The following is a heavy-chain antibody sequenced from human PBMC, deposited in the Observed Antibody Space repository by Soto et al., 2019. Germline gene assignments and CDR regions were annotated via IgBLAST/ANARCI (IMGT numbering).Heavy chain of an antibody. J-gene: IGHJ4*02. CDR2: IYYSGST. V-gene: IGHV4-31*03. Sequence: SETLSLTCTVSCGSISSGGYYWSWIRQHPGKGLEWIGYIYYSGSTYYNPSLKSRVTISVDTSKNQFSLKLSSVTAADTAVYYCARGPGTMAKIDYWGQGTLVT. D-gene: IGHD3-10*01. CDR1: CGSISSGGYY. CDR3: ARGPGTMAKIDY.